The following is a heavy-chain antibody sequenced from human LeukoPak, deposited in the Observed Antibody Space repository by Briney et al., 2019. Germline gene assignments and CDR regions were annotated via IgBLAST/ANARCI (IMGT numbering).Heavy chain of an antibody. CDR2: IKSKAGGGTP. J-gene: IGHJ4*02. D-gene: IGHD6-13*01. V-gene: IGHV3-15*01. CDR3: ATIRDSSSWAFDY. Sequence: GGSLRLSCAASGFTFIDAWMSWVRQAPGKGLEWVGRIKSKAGGGTPDYTAPVKGRFTISRDDSQNTLYVQMDSLTTDDTAVYYCATIRDSSSWAFDYWGQGTLVTVSS. CDR1: GFTFIDAW.